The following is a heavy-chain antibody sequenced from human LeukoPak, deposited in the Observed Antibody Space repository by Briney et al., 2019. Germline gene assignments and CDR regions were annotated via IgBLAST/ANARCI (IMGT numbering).Heavy chain of an antibody. J-gene: IGHJ4*02. V-gene: IGHV3-64*01. D-gene: IGHD1-26*01. CDR1: GFTFSSYA. CDR2: ISSDGGST. CDR3: ARGEEADY. Sequence: PGGSLRLSCAASGFTFSSYAMHWVRQAPGKGLEYVSSISSDGGSTYCARSVKGRFTISRDNSENTLYPQMGSLTAEDMAVYYCARGEEADYWGQGTLVTVSS.